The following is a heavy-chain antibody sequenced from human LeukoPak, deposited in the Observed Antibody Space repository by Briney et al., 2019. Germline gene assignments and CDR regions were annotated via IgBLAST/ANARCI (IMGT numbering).Heavy chain of an antibody. J-gene: IGHJ4*02. CDR2: IYYSGST. CDR3: ARTKYSYGLGYYFDY. CDR1: GGSISSYY. V-gene: IGHV4-59*01. D-gene: IGHD5-18*01. Sequence: PSETLSLTCTVSGGSISSYYWSWIRQPPGKGLEWIGYIYYSGSTNYNPSLKSRVTISVDTSKNQFSLKLSSVTAADTAVYYCARTKYSYGLGYYFDYWGQGTLVTVSS.